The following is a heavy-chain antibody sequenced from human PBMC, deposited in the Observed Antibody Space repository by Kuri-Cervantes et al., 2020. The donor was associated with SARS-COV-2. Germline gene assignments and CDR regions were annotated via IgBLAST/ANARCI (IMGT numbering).Heavy chain of an antibody. D-gene: IGHD3-16*01. CDR2: ISSSSSYT. CDR1: GFTFSDYY. CDR3: ARDLGEGPTGY. Sequence: GESLKISCAASGFTFSDYYMSWVRQAPWKGLEWVSYISSSSSYTNYADSVKGRFTISRDNAKNSLYLQMNSLRAEDTAVYYCARDLGEGPTGYWGQGTLVTVSS. J-gene: IGHJ4*02. V-gene: IGHV3-11*06.